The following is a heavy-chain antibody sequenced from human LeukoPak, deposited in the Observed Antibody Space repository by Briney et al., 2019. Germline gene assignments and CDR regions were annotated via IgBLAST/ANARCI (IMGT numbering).Heavy chain of an antibody. CDR3: ARESPGYFDPRDY. V-gene: IGHV4-30-4*01. J-gene: IGHJ4*02. CDR2: IYYSGST. Sequence: PSQTLSLTCTVSGGSISSGDYYWSWIRQPPGKGLEWIGYIYYSGSTYYNPSLKSRVTISVDTSKNQFSLKLSSVTAADTAVYYCARESPGYFDPRDYWGQGTLVTVSS. CDR1: GGSISSGDYY. D-gene: IGHD3-9*01.